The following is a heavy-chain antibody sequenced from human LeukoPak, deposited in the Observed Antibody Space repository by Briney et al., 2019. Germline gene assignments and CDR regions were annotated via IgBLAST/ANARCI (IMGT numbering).Heavy chain of an antibody. CDR2: ISGSGGST. J-gene: IGHJ4*02. V-gene: IGHV3-23*01. Sequence: GGSLRLSCAASGFTFSSYAMSWVRQAPGKGLEWVSAISGSGGSTYYADSVKGRFTISRDNSKNTLYLQMNSLRVEDTAVYYCAKDRVEVPTAIAYWGQGTLVTVSS. CDR1: GFTFSSYA. D-gene: IGHD2-2*02. CDR3: AKDRVEVPTAIAY.